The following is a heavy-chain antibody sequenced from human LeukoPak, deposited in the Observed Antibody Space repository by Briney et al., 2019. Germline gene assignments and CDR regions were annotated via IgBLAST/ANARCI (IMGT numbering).Heavy chain of an antibody. CDR2: IDISGGST. J-gene: IGHJ4*02. CDR3: ANEVRPNDY. CDR1: GXTFNSHA. V-gene: IGHV3-23*01. D-gene: IGHD4/OR15-4a*01. Sequence: TGGSLRLSCAVSGXTFNSHAMCWVRQAPGKGLEWVSSIDISGGSTYYADSVKGRFTISRDNSKNTLYLQMNSLRGEDTALYFCANEVRPNDYWGQGTLVTVSS.